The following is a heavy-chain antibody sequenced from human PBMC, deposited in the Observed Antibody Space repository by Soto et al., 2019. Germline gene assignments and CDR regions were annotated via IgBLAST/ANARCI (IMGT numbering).Heavy chain of an antibody. V-gene: IGHV3-23*01. CDR2: ISDSGGRT. CDR1: GFTFNNYA. J-gene: IGHJ6*02. CDR3: AIDALGDYFSYCMGV. Sequence: EVQLLESGGGLVQPGGSLRLSCAVSGFTFNNYAMNWVRQAPGKGLEWVSSISDSGGRTYDEDSVKGRFTISRHTSKKTLYLQMNSLRAEDTAICYCAIDALGDYFSYCMGVWCQGTTVTVAS.